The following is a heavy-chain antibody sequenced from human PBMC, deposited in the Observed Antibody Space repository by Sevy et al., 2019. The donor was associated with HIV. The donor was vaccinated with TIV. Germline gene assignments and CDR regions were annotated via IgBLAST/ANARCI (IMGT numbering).Heavy chain of an antibody. Sequence: SETLSLTCTVSGGSISSGNYYWGWIRQPPGKGLEWIGNIYYSGSTHYSPSLKSRVTISVDTSKNQFSLRLSSVTAADTAVYYCARYCVSTSCYEGGFEYWGQGTLVTVPS. CDR3: ARYCVSTSCYEGGFEY. CDR2: IYYSGST. CDR1: GGSISSGNYY. V-gene: IGHV4-39*01. D-gene: IGHD2-2*01. J-gene: IGHJ4*02.